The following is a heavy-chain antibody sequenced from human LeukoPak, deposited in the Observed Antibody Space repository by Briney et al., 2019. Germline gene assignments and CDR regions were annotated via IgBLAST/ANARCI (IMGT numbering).Heavy chain of an antibody. V-gene: IGHV4-34*01. J-gene: IGHJ4*02. Sequence: SETLSLTCAVYGGSFSGYYWSWIRQPPGKGLEWIGEINHSGSTYYNPSLTSRVTISVDTSKNQFSLKLSSVTAADTAVYYCARDGYLAVDYWGQGTLVTVSS. CDR1: GGSFSGYY. CDR3: ARDGYLAVDY. CDR2: INHSGST. D-gene: IGHD2-2*03.